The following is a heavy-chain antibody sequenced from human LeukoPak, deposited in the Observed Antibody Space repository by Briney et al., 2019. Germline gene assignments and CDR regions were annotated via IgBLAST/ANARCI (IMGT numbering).Heavy chain of an antibody. CDR3: ARDSSAYCSSTSCYTGYYYGMDV. V-gene: IGHV4-4*07. J-gene: IGHJ6*02. CDR1: GGSISSYY. CDR2: IYTSGST. Sequence: SETLSLTCTVSGGSISSYYWSWIRQPAGQGLEWIGRIYTSGSTNYNPSLKSRVTMSVDTSKNQFSLTLSSVTAADTAVYYCARDSSAYCSSTSCYTGYYYGMDVWGQGTTVTVSS. D-gene: IGHD2-2*02.